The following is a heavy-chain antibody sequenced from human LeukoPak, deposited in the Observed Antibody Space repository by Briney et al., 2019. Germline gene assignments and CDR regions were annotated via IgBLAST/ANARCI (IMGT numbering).Heavy chain of an antibody. CDR2: INPNSGGT. V-gene: IGHV1-2*02. J-gene: IGHJ4*02. D-gene: IGHD4-17*01. CDR3: ARVIHGDYIYFDY. Sequence: ASVKVSCKASGYTFTGYYMHWVRQAPGQGLEWMGWINPNSGGTNYAQKFQGRVTMTRDTSISTAYMELSRLRSDDTAVYYCARVIHGDYIYFDYWGQGTLVTVSS. CDR1: GYTFTGYY.